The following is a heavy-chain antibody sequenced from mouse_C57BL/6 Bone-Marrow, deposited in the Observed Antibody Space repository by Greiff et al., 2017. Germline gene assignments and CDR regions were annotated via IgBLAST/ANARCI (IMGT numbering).Heavy chain of an antibody. Sequence: EVQLQQSGPELVKPGASVKISCKASGYTFTDYYMNWVKQSHGKSLEWIGDINPNNGGTSYNQKFKGKATLTVDKSSSTAYMGLRSLTSEDSAVYYCARVWLPLDYWGQGTTLTVSS. CDR3: ARVWLPLDY. CDR1: GYTFTDYY. J-gene: IGHJ2*01. CDR2: INPNNGGT. D-gene: IGHD2-2*01. V-gene: IGHV1-26*01.